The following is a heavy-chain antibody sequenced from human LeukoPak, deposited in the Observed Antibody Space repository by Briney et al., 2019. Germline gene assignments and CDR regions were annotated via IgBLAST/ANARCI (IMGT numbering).Heavy chain of an antibody. CDR2: IKYDGTYT. Sequence: GGSVRLSCEASGFDFSNYYMSWVRQAPGKGLKWLANIKYDGTYTNYKDSVKGRLTLSRDNAKNSVYLQMNSLRAEDTAVYYCTRDEGATVATYRFDFWGRGTLVTVSS. CDR1: GFDFSNYY. CDR3: TRDEGATVATYRFDF. V-gene: IGHV3-7*01. J-gene: IGHJ4*02. D-gene: IGHD4-23*01.